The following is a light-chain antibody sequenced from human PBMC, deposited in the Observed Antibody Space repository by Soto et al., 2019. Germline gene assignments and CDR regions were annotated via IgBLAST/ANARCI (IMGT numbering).Light chain of an antibody. CDR3: QHIYSSPYT. CDR1: QIINSY. CDR2: AVS. Sequence: DIQMTQSPSSLSASVGDKVTITCRASQIINSYLNWYPQRPGQAPKLLIYAVSSLQRGVPSRISGSDDSGKDFTLTSTSRQPEEFATYYCQHIYSSPYTFGQGTKLEIK. V-gene: IGKV1-39*01. J-gene: IGKJ2*01.